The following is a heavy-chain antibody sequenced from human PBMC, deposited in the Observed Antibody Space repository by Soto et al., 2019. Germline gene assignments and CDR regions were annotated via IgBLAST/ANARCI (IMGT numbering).Heavy chain of an antibody. CDR1: GFTFDDYY. D-gene: IGHD6-25*01. Sequence: GGSLRLSCAASGFTFDDYYVSWIRQAQGKGLEWVSYISTSGDTKYYAESVRGRFTISRDNAQNSLYLEMTGLRPEDPAVYYCAKPFSLYSSGYIDYWAEGTLVTVSS. CDR3: AKPFSLYSSGYIDY. CDR2: ISTSGDTK. J-gene: IGHJ4*02. V-gene: IGHV3-11*01.